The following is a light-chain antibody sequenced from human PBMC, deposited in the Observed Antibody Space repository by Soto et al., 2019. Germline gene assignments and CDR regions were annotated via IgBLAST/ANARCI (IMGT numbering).Light chain of an antibody. CDR2: DAS. CDR3: QQYNSYWT. J-gene: IGKJ1*01. Sequence: IQMTQSPSTLSASVGDRVTITCRASQIISSWLAWYQQKPGKAPKLLIYDASSLESGVPSRFSGSGSGTEFTLTISSLQPDDFATYYCQQYNSYWTFGQGSKVDIK. V-gene: IGKV1-5*01. CDR1: QIISSW.